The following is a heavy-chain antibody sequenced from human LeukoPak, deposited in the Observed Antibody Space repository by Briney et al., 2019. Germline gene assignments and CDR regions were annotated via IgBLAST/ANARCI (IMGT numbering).Heavy chain of an antibody. CDR2: ISWISGNI. J-gene: IGHJ6*02. D-gene: IGHD5-12*01. V-gene: IGHV3-9*01. CDR3: ARDAWRRAFNYGMDV. CDR1: GFTFDDYA. Sequence: PGGSLRLSCAASGFTFDDYAMHWVRQAPGKGLEWVAGISWISGNIGYADSVKGRFTISRDNAENSLHLQMNSLRTEDTALYFCARDAWRRAFNYGMDVWGQGTTVAVSS.